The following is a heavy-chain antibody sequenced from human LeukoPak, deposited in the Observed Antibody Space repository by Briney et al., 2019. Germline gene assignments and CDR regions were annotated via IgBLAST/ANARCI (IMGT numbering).Heavy chain of an antibody. CDR3: ARVTACSGGSCYPYFDY. J-gene: IGHJ4*02. CDR1: GGSISSYY. Sequence: SETLSLTCTVSGGSISSYYWSWIRQPPGKGLEWIGYIYYSGSTNYNPSLKSRVTISVDTSKNQFSLKLSSVTAADTAVYYCARVTACSGGSCYPYFDYWGQGTLVTVSS. V-gene: IGHV4-59*01. CDR2: IYYSGST. D-gene: IGHD2-15*01.